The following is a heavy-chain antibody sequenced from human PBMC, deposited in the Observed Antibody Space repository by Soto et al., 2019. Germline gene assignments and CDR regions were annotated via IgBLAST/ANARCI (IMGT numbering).Heavy chain of an antibody. Sequence: EVQLVESGGGLVQPGESLRLSCAASGFTFSSYSMNWVRQAPGKGLEWISYIASSSWNIYYADTVKGRFTISRDNATNSLFLQMNSLRDADTAVYYCARGPSTAAPLSDWYFDLWGRGTLVTVSS. J-gene: IGHJ2*01. V-gene: IGHV3-48*02. CDR2: IASSSWNI. CDR3: ARGPSTAAPLSDWYFDL. D-gene: IGHD2-2*01. CDR1: GFTFSSYS.